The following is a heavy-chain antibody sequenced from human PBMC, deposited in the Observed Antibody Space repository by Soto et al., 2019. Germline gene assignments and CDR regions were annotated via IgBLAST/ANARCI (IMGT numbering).Heavy chain of an antibody. CDR3: AKVGLRLPFDY. CDR2: ISYDGSNK. CDR1: GFTFSSYG. D-gene: IGHD5-12*01. V-gene: IGHV3-30*18. J-gene: IGHJ4*02. Sequence: GGSLRLFCAASGFTFSSYGMHWVRQAPGKGLEWVAVISYDGSNKYYADSVKGRFTISRDNSKNTLYLQMNSLRAEDTAVYYCAKVGLRLPFDYWGQGTLVTVSS.